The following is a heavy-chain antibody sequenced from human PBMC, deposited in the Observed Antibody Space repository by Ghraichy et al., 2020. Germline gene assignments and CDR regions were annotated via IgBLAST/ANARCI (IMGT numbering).Heavy chain of an antibody. CDR1: GGSISSYY. CDR3: ARLGTIAAAAQERLYYGMDV. D-gene: IGHD6-13*01. Sequence: SETLSLTCTVSGGSISSYYWSWIRQPPGKGLEWIGYIYTSGSTNYNPSLKSRVTISVDTSKNQFSLKLSSVTAADTAVYYCARLGTIAAAAQERLYYGMDVWGQGTTVTVSS. V-gene: IGHV4-4*09. CDR2: IYTSGST. J-gene: IGHJ6*02.